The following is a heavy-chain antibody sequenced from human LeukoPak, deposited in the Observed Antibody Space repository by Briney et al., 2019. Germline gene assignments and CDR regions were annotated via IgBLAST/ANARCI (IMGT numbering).Heavy chain of an antibody. CDR2: INHSGST. CDR1: GGSISSYY. J-gene: IGHJ6*02. Sequence: ASETLSLTCTVSGGSISSYYWSWIRQPPGKGLEWIGEINHSGSTNYNPSLKSRVTISVDTSKNQFSLKLSSVTAADTAVYYCASTSGYYYYYYGMDVWGQGTTVTVSS. D-gene: IGHD3-22*01. CDR3: ASTSGYYYYYYGMDV. V-gene: IGHV4-34*01.